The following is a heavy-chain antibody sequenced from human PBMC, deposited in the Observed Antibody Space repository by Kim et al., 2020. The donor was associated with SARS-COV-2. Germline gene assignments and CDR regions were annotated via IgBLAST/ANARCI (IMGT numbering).Heavy chain of an antibody. CDR1: GYTFTGYY. Sequence: ASVKVSCKASGYTFTGYYMHWVRQAPGQGLEWMGWINPNSGGTNYAQKFQGRVTMTRDTSISTAYMELSRLRSDDTAVYYCARGSYYDFWSGPYAPNWFDPWGQGTLVTVSS. CDR2: INPNSGGT. D-gene: IGHD3-3*01. J-gene: IGHJ5*02. V-gene: IGHV1-2*02. CDR3: ARGSYYDFWSGPYAPNWFDP.